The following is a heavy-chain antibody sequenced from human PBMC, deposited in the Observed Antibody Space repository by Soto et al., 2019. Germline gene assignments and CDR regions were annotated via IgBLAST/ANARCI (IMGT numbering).Heavy chain of an antibody. D-gene: IGHD5-18*01. V-gene: IGHV1-69*02. J-gene: IGHJ4*02. Sequence: QVQLVQSGAEVKKPGSSVKVSCKASGGTLSAHTINWVRQAPGRGLEWMGRVIPMLGKANYAQKLQGRVTITADKSTSTAYMELRSLRSDDTAVYYCARMREYTYGLIDYWGQGTLVTVSS. CDR2: VIPMLGKA. CDR3: ARMREYTYGLIDY. CDR1: GGTLSAHT.